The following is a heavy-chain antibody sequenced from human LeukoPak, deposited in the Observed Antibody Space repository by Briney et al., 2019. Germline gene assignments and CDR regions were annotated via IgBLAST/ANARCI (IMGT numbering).Heavy chain of an antibody. Sequence: SETLSLTCTVSGGSISSSSYYWSWIRQPPGKGLEWIGYIYYSGSTNYNPSLKSRVTISVDTSKNQFSLKLSSVTAADTAVYYCARSTWIQLWSQSPNYYYYYMDVWGKGTKVTISS. CDR1: GGSISSSSYY. D-gene: IGHD5-18*01. CDR2: IYYSGST. J-gene: IGHJ6*03. CDR3: ARSTWIQLWSQSPNYYYYYMDV. V-gene: IGHV4-61*01.